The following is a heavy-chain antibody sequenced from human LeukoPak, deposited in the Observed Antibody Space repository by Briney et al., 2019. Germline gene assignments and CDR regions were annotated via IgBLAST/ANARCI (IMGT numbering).Heavy chain of an antibody. J-gene: IGHJ4*02. Sequence: PSETLSLTCTVSGGSISSYYWSWIRQPPGKGLEWIGYIYYSGSTNYNPSLKSRVTISVDTSKNQFSLKLSSVTAADTAVYYCARDGVDYVWGSYRFFDYWGQGTLVTVSS. V-gene: IGHV4-59*12. CDR1: GGSISSYY. D-gene: IGHD3-16*02. CDR3: ARDGVDYVWGSYRFFDY. CDR2: IYYSGST.